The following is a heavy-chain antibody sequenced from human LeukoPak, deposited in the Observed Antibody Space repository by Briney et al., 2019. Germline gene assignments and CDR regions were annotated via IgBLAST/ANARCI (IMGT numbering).Heavy chain of an antibody. V-gene: IGHV4-59*01. D-gene: IGHD5-12*01. CDR1: GGSISSYY. J-gene: IGHJ4*02. CDR3: ARDARVATTGGMFVY. Sequence: SETLSLTCTVSGGSISSYYWSWIRQPPGKGLERIGYIYYSGSTNYNPSLKSRVTISVDTSKNQFSLKLSSVTAADTAVYYCARDARVATTGGMFVYWGQGTLVTVSS. CDR2: IYYSGST.